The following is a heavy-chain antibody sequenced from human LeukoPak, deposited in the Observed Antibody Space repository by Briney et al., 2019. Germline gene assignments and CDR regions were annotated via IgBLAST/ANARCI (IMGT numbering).Heavy chain of an antibody. Sequence: SETLSLTCTVSDYAITSGFYWAWIRQTPGKGLEWIGYIYYSGSTNYNPSLKSRVTISVDTSKNQFSLKLSSVTAADTAVYYCARAVPLDGYDWFDPWGQGTLVTVSS. CDR3: ARAVPLDGYDWFDP. V-gene: IGHV4-61*01. J-gene: IGHJ5*02. CDR2: IYYSGST. D-gene: IGHD5-24*01. CDR1: DYAITSGFY.